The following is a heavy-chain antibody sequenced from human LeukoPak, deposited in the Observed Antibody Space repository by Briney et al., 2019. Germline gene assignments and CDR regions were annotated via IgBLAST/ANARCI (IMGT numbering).Heavy chain of an antibody. CDR1: GYTFTGYY. CDR3: ARNCGGDCYHDAFDI. V-gene: IGHV1-2*02. J-gene: IGHJ3*02. CDR2: INPNSGGT. Sequence: ASVKVSCKASGYTFTGYYMHWVRQAPGQGLEWMGWINPNSGGTNYAQKFQGRVTMTRDTSISTAYMELSRLRSDDTAVYYCARNCGGDCYHDAFDIWGQGTMVTVSS. D-gene: IGHD2-21*02.